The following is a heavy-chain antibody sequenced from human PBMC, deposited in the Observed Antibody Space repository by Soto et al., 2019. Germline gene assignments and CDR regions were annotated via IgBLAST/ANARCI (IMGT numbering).Heavy chain of an antibody. CDR3: ARIGPEYCSSTSCYKYYFDY. Sequence: SETLSLTCTFSGCSISSGGYYWSWIRQHPGKGLEWIGYIYYSGSTYYNPSLKSRVTISVDTSKNQFSLKLSSVTAADTAVYYCARIGPEYCSSTSCYKYYFDYWGQGTLVTVSS. CDR2: IYYSGST. V-gene: IGHV4-31*03. CDR1: GCSISSGGYY. D-gene: IGHD2-2*02. J-gene: IGHJ4*02.